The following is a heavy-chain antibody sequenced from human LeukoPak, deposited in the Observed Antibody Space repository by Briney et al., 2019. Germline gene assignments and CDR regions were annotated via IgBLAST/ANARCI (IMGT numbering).Heavy chain of an antibody. J-gene: IGHJ4*02. CDR1: GGSISSYY. CDR3: ARGPPVSD. V-gene: IGHV4-59*01. Sequence: PSETLSLTCTVSGGSISSYYWSWIRQPPGKGLEWIGYIYYSGSTNYNPSLKSRVTISVDTSKNQFSLKLSSVPAADTAVYYCARGPPVSDWGQGTLVTVSS. CDR2: IYYSGST. D-gene: IGHD2-8*01.